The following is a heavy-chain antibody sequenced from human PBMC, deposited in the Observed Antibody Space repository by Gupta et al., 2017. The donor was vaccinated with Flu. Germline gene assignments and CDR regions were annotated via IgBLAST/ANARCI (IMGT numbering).Heavy chain of an antibody. D-gene: IGHD6-13*01. J-gene: IGHJ4*02. CDR3: ARSTIAAAGIFYLDY. CDR1: GGSISSYY. Sequence: QVQLQESGPGLVKPSETLSLTCTVSGGSISSYYWSWIRQPPGKGLEWIRYIYYSGSTNYNPSLKSRVTISVDTPKNQFSLKLSSVTAADTAVYYCARSTIAAAGIFYLDYWGQGTLVTVSS. V-gene: IGHV4-59*08. CDR2: IYYSGST.